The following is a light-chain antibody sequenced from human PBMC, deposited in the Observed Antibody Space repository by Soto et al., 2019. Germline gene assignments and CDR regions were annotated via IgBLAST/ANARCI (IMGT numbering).Light chain of an antibody. CDR2: AAA. J-gene: IGKJ1*01. Sequence: DIQMTQSPSSLSASVGDRVTITCRASQSITTYLNWYQQTSGEAPKLPSYAAARLQTGVPSRLSSSGSVTDFNLTISSLQPEAFPTYYFQPAYCAPPKFGQGTMVEIK. CDR1: QSITTY. CDR3: QPAYCAPPK. V-gene: IGKV1-39*01.